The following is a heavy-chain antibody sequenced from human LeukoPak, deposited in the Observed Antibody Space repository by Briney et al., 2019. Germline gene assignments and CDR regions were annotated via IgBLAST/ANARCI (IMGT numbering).Heavy chain of an antibody. J-gene: IGHJ5*01. CDR3: AKDRPNYYGSNGHYYRRDGDS. CDR1: GFIFSTYA. D-gene: IGHD3-22*01. V-gene: IGHV3-23*01. CDR2: ISSIGDVT. Sequence: PGGSLRLSCAASGFIFSTYAMSWVRQAPGKGLEWVSAISSIGDVTYYVGSVKGRSTISRDNSKNTLYLQMDNLRAEDTAIYYCAKDRPNYYGSNGHYYRRDGDSWGRRALVTVSS.